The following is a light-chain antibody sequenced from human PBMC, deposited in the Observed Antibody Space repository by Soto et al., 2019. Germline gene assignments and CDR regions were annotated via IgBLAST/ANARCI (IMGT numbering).Light chain of an antibody. CDR1: QSVTSN. Sequence: EIVMTQSPATLSVSPVERATLSCRASQSVTSNLAWYQQKPGQAPRLLIYGASNRATGIPARISGSGSGTEFTLTISSLESEDFAVYYCQQYNYWPWTFGQGTKVDIK. V-gene: IGKV3-15*01. CDR3: QQYNYWPWT. CDR2: GAS. J-gene: IGKJ1*01.